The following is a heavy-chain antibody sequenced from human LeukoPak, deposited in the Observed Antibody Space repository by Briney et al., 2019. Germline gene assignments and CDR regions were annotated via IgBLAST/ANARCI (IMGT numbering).Heavy chain of an antibody. Sequence: GGSLRLSCAASGFIFSSYVMHWVRQAPGKGLEWLALTSSDETKKYYADSVKGRFTISRDNPKNTLYLQMNSLRAEDTAVYYCAKGDDSSGYYFNYFDLWGQGTLVTVSS. CDR1: GFIFSSYV. CDR3: AKGDDSSGYYFNYFDL. CDR2: TSSDETKK. D-gene: IGHD3-22*01. V-gene: IGHV3-30*18. J-gene: IGHJ4*02.